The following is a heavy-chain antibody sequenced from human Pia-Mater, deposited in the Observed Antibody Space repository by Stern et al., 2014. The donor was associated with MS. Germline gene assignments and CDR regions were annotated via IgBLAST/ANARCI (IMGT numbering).Heavy chain of an antibody. J-gene: IGHJ4*02. CDR2: IDPIFGTT. V-gene: IGHV1-69*06. D-gene: IGHD3-9*01. CDR1: GGTFLNYA. Sequence: VQLVQSGAEVKKPGSSVKVSCKASGGTFLNYAITWLRQAPGQGLEWMGDIDPIFGTTNHAQKFRGRVTITADRSTSTAYMEISSLRSEDTAVYYCAGPRYNFWGQGTLVVVSS. CDR3: AGPRYNF.